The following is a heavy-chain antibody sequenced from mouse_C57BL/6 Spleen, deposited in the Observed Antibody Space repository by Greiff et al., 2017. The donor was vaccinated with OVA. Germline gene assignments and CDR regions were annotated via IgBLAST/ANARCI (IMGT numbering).Heavy chain of an antibody. CDR3: TGWLLVGIAY. Sequence: DVQLQESGGGLVQPGGSMKLSCVASGFTFSNYWMNWVRQSPEKGLEWVAQIRLKSDNYATHYAESVKGRFTISRDDSKSSVYLQMNNLRAEDTGIYYCTGWLLVGIAYWGQGTLVTVSA. CDR2: IRLKSDNYAT. V-gene: IGHV6-3*01. D-gene: IGHD2-3*01. J-gene: IGHJ3*01. CDR1: GFTFSNYW.